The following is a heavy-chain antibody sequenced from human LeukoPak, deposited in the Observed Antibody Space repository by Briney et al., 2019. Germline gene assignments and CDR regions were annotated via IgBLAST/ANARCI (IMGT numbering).Heavy chain of an antibody. CDR3: AKYYDILTVGSYYFDY. Sequence: PGGSLRLSCAASGFTFSSYAMSWVRQAPGKGLEWVSAISGSGGSTYYADSVKGRFTISRDNPKNTLYLQMNSLRAEDTAVYYCAKYYDILTVGSYYFDYWGQGTLVTVSS. CDR2: ISGSGGST. D-gene: IGHD3-9*01. J-gene: IGHJ4*02. CDR1: GFTFSSYA. V-gene: IGHV3-23*01.